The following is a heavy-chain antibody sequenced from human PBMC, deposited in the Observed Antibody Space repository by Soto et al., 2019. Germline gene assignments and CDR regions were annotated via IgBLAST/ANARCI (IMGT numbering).Heavy chain of an antibody. J-gene: IGHJ6*02. CDR2: IYYSGST. CDR1: GGSISSGGYY. Sequence: SETLSLTCTVSGGSISSGGYYWSWIRQHPGKGLEWIGYIYYSGSTYYNPSLKSRVTISVDTSKNQFSLKLSSVTAADTAVYYCARDLRDYYYYGMDVWGQGTTVTVYS. V-gene: IGHV4-31*03. CDR3: ARDLRDYYYYGMDV.